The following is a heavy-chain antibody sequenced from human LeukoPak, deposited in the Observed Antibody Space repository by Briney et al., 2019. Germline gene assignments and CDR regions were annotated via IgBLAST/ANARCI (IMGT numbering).Heavy chain of an antibody. CDR3: ARGASVVAGNDNAFDI. CDR1: GFTFSSYS. Sequence: GGSLRLSCAASGFTFSSYSMNWVRQPPGKGLEGVSSISTSSSYIYYADSVKGRFTISRDNAKKSLYLQMNSLRADDTAVYYCARGASVVAGNDNAFDIWGQGTMVTVSS. J-gene: IGHJ3*02. CDR2: ISTSSSYI. D-gene: IGHD6-19*01. V-gene: IGHV3-21*01.